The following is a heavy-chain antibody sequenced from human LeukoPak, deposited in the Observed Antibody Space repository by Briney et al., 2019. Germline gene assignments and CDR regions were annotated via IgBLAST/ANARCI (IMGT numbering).Heavy chain of an antibody. Sequence: SETLSLTCTVSGGSISSYYWSWIRQPPGKGLEWIGSIYYSGSTYYNPSLKSRVTISVDTSKNQFSLKLSSVTAADTAVYYCARVGSSGWYENFDYWGQGTLVTVSS. J-gene: IGHJ4*02. CDR3: ARVGSSGWYENFDY. CDR1: GGSISSYY. CDR2: IYYSGST. V-gene: IGHV4-39*07. D-gene: IGHD6-19*01.